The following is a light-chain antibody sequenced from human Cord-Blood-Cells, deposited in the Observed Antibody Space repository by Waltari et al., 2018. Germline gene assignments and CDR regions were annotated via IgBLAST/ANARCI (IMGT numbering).Light chain of an antibody. Sequence: DIVLTQSPGTLSLSPGERATLSCRASQSVSSSYLAWYQQQPGQAPWLLIYGASSRADGSPDRCSGGGAGTDFTITISRLEPEDYAVYYCEQYGSSPRTFGQGTKVEIK. J-gene: IGKJ1*01. CDR2: GAS. CDR1: QSVSSSY. CDR3: EQYGSSPRT. V-gene: IGKV3-20*01.